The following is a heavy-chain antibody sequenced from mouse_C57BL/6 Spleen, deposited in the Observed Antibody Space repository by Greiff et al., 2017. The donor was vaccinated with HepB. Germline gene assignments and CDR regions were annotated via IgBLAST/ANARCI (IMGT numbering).Heavy chain of an antibody. CDR2: INPGSGGT. V-gene: IGHV1-54*01. CDR1: GYAFTNYL. Sequence: QVQLQQSGAELVRPGPSVKVSCKASGYAFTNYLIEWVKQRPGQGLEWIGVINPGSGGTNYNEKFKGKATLTADKSSSTAYMQLSSLTSEDSAVYFCAREGANSFAYWGQGTLVTVSA. CDR3: AREGANSFAY. J-gene: IGHJ3*01. D-gene: IGHD3-1*01.